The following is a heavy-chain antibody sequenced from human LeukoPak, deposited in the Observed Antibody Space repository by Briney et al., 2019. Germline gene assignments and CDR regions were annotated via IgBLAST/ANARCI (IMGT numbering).Heavy chain of an antibody. V-gene: IGHV3-30*18. CDR2: ISYDGSNK. D-gene: IGHD2-2*01. Sequence: ETGGSLRLSCAASGFTLSSYGMHWVRQAPGKGLEWVAVISYDGSNKYYADSVKGRFTIFRDNSKNTLYLQMNSLRAEDTAVYYCAKEAGYCSSTSCAAGYYFDYWGQGTLVTVSS. J-gene: IGHJ4*02. CDR1: GFTLSSYG. CDR3: AKEAGYCSSTSCAAGYYFDY.